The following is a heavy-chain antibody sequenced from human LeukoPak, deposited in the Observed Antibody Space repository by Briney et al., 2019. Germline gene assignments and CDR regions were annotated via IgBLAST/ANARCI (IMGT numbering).Heavy chain of an antibody. J-gene: IGHJ5*02. CDR3: VRDGGTDWYDP. V-gene: IGHV3-7*01. Sequence: GGSLRLSCAASGFSISDYWMTWVRQAPGKGLEWVANIKQDGSEKTYADSVKGRFTISRDNAKNSIFLQMNSLRVEDMAIYYCVRDGGTDWYDPWGQGTLVSVSS. CDR1: GFSISDYW. D-gene: IGHD3-16*01. CDR2: IKQDGSEK.